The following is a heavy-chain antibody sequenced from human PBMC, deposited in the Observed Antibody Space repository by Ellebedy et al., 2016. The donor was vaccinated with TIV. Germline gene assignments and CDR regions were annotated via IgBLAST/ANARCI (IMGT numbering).Heavy chain of an antibody. Sequence: SETLSLXCAVYGGSFSGYYWSWIRQPPGKGLEWIGYIYYSGSTNYNPSLKSRVTISVDTSKNQFSLKLSSVTAADTAVYYCASGSYHHYWGQGTLVTVSS. CDR3: ASGSYHHY. J-gene: IGHJ4*02. CDR2: IYYSGST. CDR1: GGSFSGYY. V-gene: IGHV4-59*01. D-gene: IGHD1-26*01.